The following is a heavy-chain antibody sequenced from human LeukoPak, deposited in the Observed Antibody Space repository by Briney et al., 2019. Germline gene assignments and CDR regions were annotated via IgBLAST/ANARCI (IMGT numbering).Heavy chain of an antibody. CDR1: GGSISSYY. V-gene: IGHV4-59*08. D-gene: IGHD4-17*01. J-gene: IGHJ3*02. Sequence: SETLSLTCTVSGGSISSYYWSWIRQPPGKGLEWIGYIYYSGSTNYNPSLKSRVTISVDTSKNQFSLKLSSVTAADTAVYYCATQDFTVTSLADGVGAFDIWGQGTMVTVSS. CDR2: IYYSGST. CDR3: ATQDFTVTSLADGVGAFDI.